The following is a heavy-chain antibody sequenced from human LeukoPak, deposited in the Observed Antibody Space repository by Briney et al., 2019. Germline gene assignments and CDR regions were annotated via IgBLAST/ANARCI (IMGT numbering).Heavy chain of an antibody. Sequence: ASVKVSCKASGYTFTSYGISWVRQAPGQGLEWMGWISAYNDTTNYAQKLQGRVTMTTDTSTTTAYMELRSLRSDDTAVYYCARASVDYDILTGYYFNWIDPWGQGTLVTVSS. J-gene: IGHJ5*02. D-gene: IGHD3-9*01. CDR3: ARASVDYDILTGYYFNWIDP. CDR1: GYTFTSYG. V-gene: IGHV1-18*01. CDR2: ISAYNDTT.